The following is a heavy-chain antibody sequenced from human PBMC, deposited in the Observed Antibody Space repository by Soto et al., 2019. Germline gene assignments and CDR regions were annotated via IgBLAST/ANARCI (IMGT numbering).Heavy chain of an antibody. V-gene: IGHV3-23*01. D-gene: IGHD6-13*01. Sequence: ELQLLESGGGLVQPGGSLRLSCVASGFTFSSYAMNWVRQAPGKGLEWVSAISDSGSSTYYADSVKGRFTISRDNSKNTLFLQMNSLRAEDTAAYYCAKAMAPAGRTNFFDCWGQGTLVTVSS. CDR1: GFTFSSYA. CDR2: ISDSGSST. J-gene: IGHJ4*02. CDR3: AKAMAPAGRTNFFDC.